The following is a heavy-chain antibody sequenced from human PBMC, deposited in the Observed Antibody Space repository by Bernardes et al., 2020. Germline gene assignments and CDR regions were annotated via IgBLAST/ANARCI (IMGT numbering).Heavy chain of an antibody. CDR1: GFTFVGYA. CDR2: LSGSGGDT. D-gene: IGHD1-26*01. V-gene: IGHV3-23*01. CDR3: AKTSLYSGAYAWFDS. J-gene: IGHJ5*01. Sequence: GGSLRLSCAASGFTFVGYAMSWVRQTPGQGPEWVSSLSGSGGDTDYADSVKGRFIISRDNSKSTLYLQMSSLRAEDTAIYYCAKTSLYSGAYAWFDSWGQGTLVTVSS.